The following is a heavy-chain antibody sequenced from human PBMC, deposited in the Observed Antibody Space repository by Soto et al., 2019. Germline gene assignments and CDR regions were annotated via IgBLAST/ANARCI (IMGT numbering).Heavy chain of an antibody. CDR2: KWYDGSNK. J-gene: IGHJ4*02. Sequence: QVQLVESGGGVVQPGRSLRLSCAASGFTFSSYGMHWVRQAAGKGLEWVAVKWYDGSNKYYADSVKGRFTISRDNSKNTLYLQMNSLRAEDTAVYYCAREGIVVVPAAENYYFDYWGQGTLVTVSS. D-gene: IGHD2-2*01. V-gene: IGHV3-33*01. CDR1: GFTFSSYG. CDR3: AREGIVVVPAAENYYFDY.